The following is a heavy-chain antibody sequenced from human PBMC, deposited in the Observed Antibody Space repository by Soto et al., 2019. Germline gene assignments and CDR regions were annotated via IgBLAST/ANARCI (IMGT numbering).Heavy chain of an antibody. CDR2: ISSSSSTI. V-gene: IGHV3-11*04. Sequence: GGSLRLSCAASGFTFSDYYMSWIPQAPGKGLEWVSYISSSSSTIYYADSVKGRFTISRDNAKNSLYLQMNSLRDEDTAVYYCARDHDYEYDYWGQGTLVTVSS. CDR1: GFTFSDYY. J-gene: IGHJ4*02. D-gene: IGHD4-17*01. CDR3: ARDHDYEYDY.